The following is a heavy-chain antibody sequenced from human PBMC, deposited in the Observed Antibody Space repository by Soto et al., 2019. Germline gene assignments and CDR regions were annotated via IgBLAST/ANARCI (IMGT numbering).Heavy chain of an antibody. J-gene: IGHJ6*02. V-gene: IGHV6-1*01. D-gene: IGHD6-19*01. CDR2: TYYRSKWYN. Sequence: QTLSLTCAISGDSVSSNSAAWNWIRQSPSRGLEWLGRTYYRSKWYNDYAVSVKSRITINPDTSKNQFSLQLNSVTPEDTAVYYCARTEGSGWDLYYYYGMDLWGQGTTVTVS. CDR3: ARTEGSGWDLYYYYGMDL. CDR1: GDSVSSNSAA.